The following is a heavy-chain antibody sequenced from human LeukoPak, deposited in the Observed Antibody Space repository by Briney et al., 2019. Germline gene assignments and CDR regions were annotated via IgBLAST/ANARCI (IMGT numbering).Heavy chain of an antibody. CDR3: PRDLNY. D-gene: IGHD3-9*01. CDR1: GFTFSNYW. V-gene: IGHV3-74*01. J-gene: IGHJ4*02. Sequence: QPGGSLTLSCAASGFTFSNYWMNWVRQAPGKGLVWVSRIKNDGGTSYADSVKARLTITRDNAKNTLHLHLNSLRAEDTSVYFCPRDLNYWGQGILVTVSS. CDR2: IKNDGGT.